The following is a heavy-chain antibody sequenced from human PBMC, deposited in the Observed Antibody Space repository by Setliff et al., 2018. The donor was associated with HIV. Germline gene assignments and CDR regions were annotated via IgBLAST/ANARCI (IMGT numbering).Heavy chain of an antibody. CDR3: AREIQFSATTYYYYYMDD. CDR1: GGSISSYY. Sequence: TSETLSLTCTVSGGSISSYYWSWIRQPAGKGLEWIGRIYAGGRTNYNPSLKSRVTLSVDTSKNQFSLKVTSVTAADTAVYYCAREIQFSATTYYYYYMDDWGRGTTVTVSS. V-gene: IGHV4-4*07. J-gene: IGHJ6*03. CDR2: IYAGGRT. D-gene: IGHD5-18*01.